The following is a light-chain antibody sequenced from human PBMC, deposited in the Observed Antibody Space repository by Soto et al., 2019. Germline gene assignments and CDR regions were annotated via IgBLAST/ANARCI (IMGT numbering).Light chain of an antibody. J-gene: IGLJ3*02. CDR1: SGSVATYNY. CDR2: NTN. CDR3: LLFMSSGISV. V-gene: IGLV8-61*01. Sequence: QAVVTQEPSFSVSPGGTVTLTCGLSSGSVATYNYPSWYQQTPGQAPRTLIYNTNTRSSGVPDRFSGSILGNKAALTISGAQADDESDYFCLLFMSSGISVFGGGTKLT.